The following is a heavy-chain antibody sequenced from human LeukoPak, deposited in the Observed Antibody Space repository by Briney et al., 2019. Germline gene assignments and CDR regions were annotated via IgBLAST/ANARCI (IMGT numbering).Heavy chain of an antibody. CDR1: GGSISSGSYY. CDR3: ARVAADSSGLRRFDY. V-gene: IGHV4-61*02. Sequence: SQTLSLTCTVSGGSISSGSYYWSWIRQPAGKGLEWIGRVYSSGSTYYNPSLESRVTISVDTSKNQFSLKLSSVTAADTAVYYWARVAADSSGLRRFDYWGQGTLVTVSS. CDR2: VYSSGST. D-gene: IGHD3-22*01. J-gene: IGHJ4*02.